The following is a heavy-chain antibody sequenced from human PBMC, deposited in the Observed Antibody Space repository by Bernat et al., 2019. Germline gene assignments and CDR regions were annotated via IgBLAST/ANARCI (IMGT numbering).Heavy chain of an antibody. CDR3: ARLTGYYPSTDCQGNDH. V-gene: IGHV3-7*03. CDR2: INQVGSDK. Sequence: EVQLVESGGGLVQPVGSLRLSCAAPGFTFSTYWMTWVRQAPGKGLEWVANINQVGSDKYYVDSVKGRFTISRDNTRDSLFLQMNSLGVDDTAVYYCARLTGYYPSTDCQGNDHWGQGTLVTVSS. CDR1: GFTFSTYW. D-gene: IGHD2-2*01. J-gene: IGHJ4*02.